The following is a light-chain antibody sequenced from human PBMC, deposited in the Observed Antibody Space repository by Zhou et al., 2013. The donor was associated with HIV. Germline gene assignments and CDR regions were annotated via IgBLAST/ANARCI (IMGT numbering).Light chain of an antibody. J-gene: IGKJ1*01. V-gene: IGKV3-20*01. CDR2: GAS. Sequence: EIVLTQSPGTLSLSPGERATFSCRASQSVRRDSVAWYQQKPGQAPRLLIYGASSRATGIPDRFSGSGSGTDFTLTISRLEPEDFAVYYCQQYGSSLRTFGQGTKVEIK. CDR1: QSVRRDS. CDR3: QQYGSSLRT.